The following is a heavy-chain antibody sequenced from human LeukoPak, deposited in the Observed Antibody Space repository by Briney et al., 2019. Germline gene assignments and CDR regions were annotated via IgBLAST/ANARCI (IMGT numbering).Heavy chain of an antibody. CDR2: IRGSGDST. CDR1: GFIVTGNY. CDR3: ANALSVGYDFWSGLLHAFDI. Sequence: GGSLRLSCAASGFIVTGNYMSWVRQAPGEGLEWVSAIRGSGDSTTTYYADSVKGRFTISRDNSNNTWYLQMNSPRAQDTAVYYCANALSVGYDFWSGLLHAFDIWGQGTMVTVSS. V-gene: IGHV3-23*01. D-gene: IGHD3-3*01. J-gene: IGHJ3*02.